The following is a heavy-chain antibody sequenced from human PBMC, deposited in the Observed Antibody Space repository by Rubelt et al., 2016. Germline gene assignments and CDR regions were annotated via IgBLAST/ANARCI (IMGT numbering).Heavy chain of an antibody. D-gene: IGHD5-24*01. CDR3: ARVGHRDGYNYHLDY. V-gene: IGHV4-39*07. CDR1: GGSISSSSYY. J-gene: IGHJ4*02. CDR2: IYYSGST. Sequence: QLQLQESGPGLVKPSETLSLTCTVSGGSISSSSYYWGWIRQPPGKGLEWIGSIYYSGSTYYNPYPKNRVTISVDTSKNQFCLQRGSVTAAETAVYYCARVGHRDGYNYHLDYWGQGTLVTVSS.